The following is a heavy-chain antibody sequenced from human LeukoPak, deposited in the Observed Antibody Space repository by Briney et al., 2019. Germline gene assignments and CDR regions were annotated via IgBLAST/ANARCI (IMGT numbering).Heavy chain of an antibody. V-gene: IGHV1-69*05. J-gene: IGHJ4*02. CDR2: IIPIFGTA. CDR1: GGTFSSYA. D-gene: IGHD6-19*01. CDR3: ARGGLPSYSSGWNYFDY. Sequence: SVKVSCKASGGTFSSYAISWVRQAPGQGLEGMGGIIPIFGTANYAQKFQGRVTITTDESTSTAYMELSSLRSEDTAVYYCARGGLPSYSSGWNYFDYWGQGTLVTVSS.